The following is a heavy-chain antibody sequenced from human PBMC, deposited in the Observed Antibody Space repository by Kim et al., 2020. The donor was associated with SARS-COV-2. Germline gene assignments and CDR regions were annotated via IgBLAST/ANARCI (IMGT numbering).Heavy chain of an antibody. D-gene: IGHD5-18*01. CDR3: AKGPIQLWNTYYYYDMDV. V-gene: IGHV3-30*02. J-gene: IGHJ6*02. Sequence: VKGRYTLSRDNSKNTLYLQMNGLRAEGTAVYYCAKGPIQLWNTYYYYDMDVWGQGTTVTVSS.